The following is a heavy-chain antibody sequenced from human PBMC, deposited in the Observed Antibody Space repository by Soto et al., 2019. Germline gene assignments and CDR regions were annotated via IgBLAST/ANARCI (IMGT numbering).Heavy chain of an antibody. CDR2: IRGSATTT. D-gene: IGHD2-21*02. J-gene: IGHJ6*02. CDR1: GFTFSNYA. V-gene: IGHV3-23*01. CDR3: AKGILGVTSGVAG. Sequence: EVQLLESGGGLVQPGGSLRLSCIASGFTFSNYAMSWVRQAPGKGLEWVSAIRGSATTTYYADSVTGRFTISRDNSKNTLYLQMTSLRTEDTAVYYCAKGILGVTSGVAGWGQGTTFTVSS.